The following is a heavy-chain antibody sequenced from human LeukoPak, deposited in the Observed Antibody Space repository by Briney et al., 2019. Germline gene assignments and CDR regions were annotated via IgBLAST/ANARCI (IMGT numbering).Heavy chain of an antibody. CDR1: GFTFSSYA. CDR2: ISGSDGST. J-gene: IGHJ5*02. D-gene: IGHD3-10*01. Sequence: GGSLRLSCAASGFTFSSYAMSWVRQAPGKGLEWVSAISGSDGSTYYADSVKGRFTISRDNSKNTLYLQMNSLRAEDTAVYYCAKEGALLWFGELLYNWFDPWGQGTLVTVSS. V-gene: IGHV3-23*01. CDR3: AKEGALLWFGELLYNWFDP.